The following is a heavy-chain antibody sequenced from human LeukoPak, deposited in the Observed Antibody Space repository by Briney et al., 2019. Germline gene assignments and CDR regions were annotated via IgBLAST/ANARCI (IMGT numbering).Heavy chain of an antibody. D-gene: IGHD6-19*01. Sequence: TGGSLRLSCAASGFTFSSYAMSWVRQAPGKGLEWVANIKQDGSEKYYVDSVKGRFTISRDNAKNSLYLQMNSLRVEDTAVYYCARAWSYSTGWYNYWGQGTLVTVSS. V-gene: IGHV3-7*04. CDR3: ARAWSYSTGWYNY. CDR1: GFTFSSYA. J-gene: IGHJ4*02. CDR2: IKQDGSEK.